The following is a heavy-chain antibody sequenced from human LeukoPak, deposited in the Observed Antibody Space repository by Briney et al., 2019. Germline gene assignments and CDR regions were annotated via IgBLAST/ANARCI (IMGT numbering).Heavy chain of an antibody. J-gene: IGHJ4*02. D-gene: IGHD5-12*01. Sequence: GESLKISCKGSGYSFASYWIAWVRPMPGRGLEWMGIIYPGDSDTTYSPSFQGQVTISADQSISTAYLQWSSLKASDTAMYYCARLSVATLDYWGQGTLVTVSS. CDR2: IYPGDSDT. CDR3: ARLSVATLDY. CDR1: GYSFASYW. V-gene: IGHV5-51*01.